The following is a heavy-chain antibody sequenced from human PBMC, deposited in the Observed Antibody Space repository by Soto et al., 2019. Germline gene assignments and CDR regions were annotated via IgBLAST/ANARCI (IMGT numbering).Heavy chain of an antibody. CDR1: GFTLRTYV. CDR3: AREECSRGTCYFDY. Sequence: PGGSLRLSCAASGFTLRTYVMSWVRQPPGKGLEWVSAVSGSGGNTYYADSVKGRFTISRGNSRDNSKNTLYLQLNTLRAEDTAVYYCAREECSRGTCYFDYWGQGALVTVSS. CDR2: VSGSGGNT. J-gene: IGHJ4*02. D-gene: IGHD2-15*01. V-gene: IGHV3-23*01.